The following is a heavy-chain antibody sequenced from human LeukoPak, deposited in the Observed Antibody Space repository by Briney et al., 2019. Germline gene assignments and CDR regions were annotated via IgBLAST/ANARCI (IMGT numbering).Heavy chain of an antibody. V-gene: IGHV3-7*01. CDR2: INQDGGEK. CDR1: GFTFSAYW. J-gene: IGHJ3*02. CDR3: ARGGGI. D-gene: IGHD2-15*01. Sequence: PGGSLRLSCAASGFTFSAYWMNWVRQAPGKGLEWVANINQDGGEKYYVDSVKGRFTISRDNAKNSLYLQMNSLRVEDTAVYYCARGGGIWGQGTMVTVSS.